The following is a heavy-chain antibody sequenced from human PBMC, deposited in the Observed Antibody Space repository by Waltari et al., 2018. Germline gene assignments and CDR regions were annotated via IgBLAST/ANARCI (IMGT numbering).Heavy chain of an antibody. Sequence: QVQLQESGPGLVKPSETLSLTCPVSGGSISSYYWSWIRQPPGKGLEWIGYIYYSGSTNYNPSLKSRVTISVDTSKNQFSLKLSSVTAADTAVYYCARVLGRAFDIWGQGTMVTVSS. CDR3: ARVLGRAFDI. CDR2: IYYSGST. CDR1: GGSISSYY. J-gene: IGHJ3*02. V-gene: IGHV4-59*01.